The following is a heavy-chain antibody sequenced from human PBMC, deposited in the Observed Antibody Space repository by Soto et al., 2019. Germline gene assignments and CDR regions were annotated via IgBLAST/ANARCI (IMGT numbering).Heavy chain of an antibody. J-gene: IGHJ4*02. CDR1: ASIFKGHG. D-gene: IGHD1-26*01. V-gene: IGHV3-33*08. CDR3: ARDGVGATTFFGFLDY. CDR2: IRFDGSDE. Sequence: QVQLVESGGGVVQPGGSLRLSCAASASIFKGHGMHWVRQAPGKGLEWVAIIRFDGSDEHYGDSVEGRFTISRDNSKNMVYLQMNSLRVEDTAVYYCARDGVGATTFFGFLDYWGQGTLVTVSS.